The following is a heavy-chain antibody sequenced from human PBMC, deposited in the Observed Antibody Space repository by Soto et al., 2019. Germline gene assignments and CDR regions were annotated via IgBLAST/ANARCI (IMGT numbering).Heavy chain of an antibody. Sequence: PSETLSLTCTVSGGSLSSSSYYWGWIRQPPGKGLEWIGSIYHSGSTYYNPSLKSRVTISVDTSKNQFSLKLSSVTAADTAVYYCARVRAYSYGPGWFDPWGQGTLVTVSS. CDR1: GGSLSSSSYY. CDR2: IYHSGST. J-gene: IGHJ5*02. V-gene: IGHV4-39*07. CDR3: ARVRAYSYGPGWFDP. D-gene: IGHD5-18*01.